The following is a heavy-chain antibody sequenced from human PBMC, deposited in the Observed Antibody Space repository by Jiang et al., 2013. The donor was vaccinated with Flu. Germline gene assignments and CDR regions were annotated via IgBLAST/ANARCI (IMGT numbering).Heavy chain of an antibody. D-gene: IGHD2-15*01. J-gene: IGHJ5*02. Sequence: QTLSLTCAISGDSVSSNSAAWNWIRQSPSRGLEWLGRTYYRSKWYNDYAVSVKSRITINPDTSKNQFSLQLNSVTPEDTAVYYCAREARYCSGGSCETWFDPWGQGTLVTVSS. CDR3: AREARYCSGGSCETWFDP. CDR1: GDSVSSNSAA. V-gene: IGHV6-1*01. CDR2: TYYRSKWYN.